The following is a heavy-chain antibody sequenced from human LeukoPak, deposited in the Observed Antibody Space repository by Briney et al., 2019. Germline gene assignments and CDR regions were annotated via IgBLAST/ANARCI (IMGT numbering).Heavy chain of an antibody. V-gene: IGHV4-59*01. CDR1: GGSISSYY. D-gene: IGHD3-3*01. CDR3: ARTRFLEWLYFDY. Sequence: SETLSLTCTVSGGSISSYYWSWIRQPPGKGLEWIGFIYYSGSTNYNPSLKSRVTISVDTSKNQFSLKLSSVTAADTAVYYCARTRFLEWLYFDYWGQGTLVTVSS. J-gene: IGHJ4*02. CDR2: IYYSGST.